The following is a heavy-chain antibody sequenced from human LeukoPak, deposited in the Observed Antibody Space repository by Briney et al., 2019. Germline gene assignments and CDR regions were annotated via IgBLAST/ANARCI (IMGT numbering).Heavy chain of an antibody. V-gene: IGHV3-23*01. J-gene: IGHJ4*02. D-gene: IGHD4-17*01. Sequence: HPGGSLRLSCAASGFTFSSYGMSWVRQAPGKGLEWVSAISGSGGSTYYADSVKGRFTISRDNSKNTLYLQMNSLRAEDTAVYYCAKAPTVTLSAFDYWGQGTLVTVSS. CDR3: AKAPTVTLSAFDY. CDR2: ISGSGGST. CDR1: GFTFSSYG.